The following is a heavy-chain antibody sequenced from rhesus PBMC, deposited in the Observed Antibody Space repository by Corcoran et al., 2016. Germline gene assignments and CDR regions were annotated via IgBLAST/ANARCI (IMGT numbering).Heavy chain of an antibody. D-gene: IGHD6-13*01. Sequence: QVQLQESGPGLVKPSETLSLTCAVSGGSISDYYYWNWIRQPPGKGLAWIGNIYGNSASTYYHPSLKGLVTISKDTSKNQFFLRVSAVTAADAAVYYCAREWGIAAGWGGGLDSWGQGVVVTVSS. J-gene: IGHJ6*01. V-gene: IGHV4S9*01. CDR3: AREWGIAAGWGGGLDS. CDR2: IYGNSAST. CDR1: GGSISDYYY.